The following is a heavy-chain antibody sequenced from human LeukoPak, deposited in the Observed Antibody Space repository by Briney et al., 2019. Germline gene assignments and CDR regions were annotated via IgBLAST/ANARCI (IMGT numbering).Heavy chain of an antibody. Sequence: SETLSLTCAVYGGSFSGYYWSWIRQPPGKGLEWIGEINHSGSTNYNPSLKSRVTISVDTSKNQFSLKLSSVTAADTAVYYCALLVVPAAVDYWGQGTLVTVSS. CDR3: ALLVVPAAVDY. V-gene: IGHV4-34*01. D-gene: IGHD2-2*01. CDR1: GGSFSGYY. J-gene: IGHJ4*02. CDR2: INHSGST.